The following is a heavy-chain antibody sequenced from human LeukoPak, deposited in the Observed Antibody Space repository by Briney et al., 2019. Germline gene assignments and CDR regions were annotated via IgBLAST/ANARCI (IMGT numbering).Heavy chain of an antibody. V-gene: IGHV1-69*02. J-gene: IGHJ4*02. D-gene: IGHD3-3*01. CDR1: GGTFSSYT. CDR3: ATQITIFGVVIIPPFDY. Sequence: AASVKVSCKASGGTFSSYTISWVRQAPGQGLEWMGRIIPILGIANYAQKFQGRVTITADKSTSTAYMELSSLRSEDTAVCYCATQITIFGVVIIPPFDYWGQGTLVTVSS. CDR2: IIPILGIA.